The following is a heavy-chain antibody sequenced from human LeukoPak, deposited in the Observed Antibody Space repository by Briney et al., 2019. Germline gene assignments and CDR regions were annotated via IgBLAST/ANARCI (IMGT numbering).Heavy chain of an antibody. CDR1: GFTFSNYA. D-gene: IGHD3-10*01. Sequence: GGSLRLSCAASGFTFSNYAVHWVRQAPGRGLEWVAVISYDGSNKYYADSVKGRFTISRDNSKNTLYLQMNSLRADDTAVYYCAKEGGSGSYTPGWFDPWGQGTLDTVSS. J-gene: IGHJ5*02. V-gene: IGHV3-30*18. CDR3: AKEGGSGSYTPGWFDP. CDR2: ISYDGSNK.